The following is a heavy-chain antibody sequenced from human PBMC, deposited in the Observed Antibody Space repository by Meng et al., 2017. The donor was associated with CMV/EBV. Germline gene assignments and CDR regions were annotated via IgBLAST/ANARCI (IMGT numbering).Heavy chain of an antibody. CDR1: GFTFSSYS. CDR2: ISSSSSYT. J-gene: IGHJ6*01. Sequence: GESLKISCAASGFTFSSYSIIWVRQSPGKGLEWVSSISSSSSYTFYIDSVKGRFTISRDNAKNLVYLQMNSLRAKDTAMYYCARVLEDVVVVVPNYYYGMDVWGQGTTVTVSS. V-gene: IGHV3-21*01. D-gene: IGHD2-15*01. CDR3: ARVLEDVVVVVPNYYYGMDV.